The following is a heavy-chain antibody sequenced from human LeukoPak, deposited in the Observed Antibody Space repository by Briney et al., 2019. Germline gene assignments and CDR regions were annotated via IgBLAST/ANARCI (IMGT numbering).Heavy chain of an antibody. V-gene: IGHV1-18*01. CDR2: ISAYNGNT. J-gene: IGHJ5*02. CDR1: GYTFTSYG. CDR3: ARTGPYYDISPRPNWFDP. D-gene: IGHD3-9*01. Sequence: ASVKVSCTASGYTFTSYGISWVRQAPGQGLEWMGWISAYNGNTNYAQKLQGRVTMTTDTSTSTAYMELRSLRSDDTAVYYCARTGPYYDISPRPNWFDPWGQGTLVTVSS.